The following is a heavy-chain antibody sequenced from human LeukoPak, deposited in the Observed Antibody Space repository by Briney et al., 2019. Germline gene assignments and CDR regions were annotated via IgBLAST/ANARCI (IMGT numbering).Heavy chain of an antibody. CDR1: GGSISSYY. J-gene: IGHJ4*02. CDR2: IYTSGST. D-gene: IGHD6-19*01. CDR3: AKDLYSSGQVYYFDY. Sequence: SETLSLTCTVSGGSISSYYWSWIRQPAGKGLEWIGRIYTSGSTNYNPSLKSRVTMSVDTSKNQFSLKLSSVTAADTAVYYCAKDLYSSGQVYYFDYWGQGTLVTVSS. V-gene: IGHV4-4*07.